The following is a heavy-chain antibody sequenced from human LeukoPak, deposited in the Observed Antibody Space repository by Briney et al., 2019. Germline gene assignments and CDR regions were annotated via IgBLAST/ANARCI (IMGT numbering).Heavy chain of an antibody. CDR2: IIPIFGTA. D-gene: IGHD2-15*01. V-gene: IGHV1-69*01. CDR1: GGTFSSYA. J-gene: IGHJ5*02. CDR3: ARRYCSGGSCYEP. Sequence: SVKVSCKASGGTFSSYAISWVRQAPGQGLEWMGGIIPIFGTANYAQKFQGRVTITAGESTSTAYMELSSLRSEDTAVYYCARRYCSGGSCYEPWGREPWSPSPQ.